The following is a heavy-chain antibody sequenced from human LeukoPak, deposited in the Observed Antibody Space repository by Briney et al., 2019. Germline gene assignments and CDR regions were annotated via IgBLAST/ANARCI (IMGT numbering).Heavy chain of an antibody. V-gene: IGHV3-72*01. CDR1: GFTFSDHY. J-gene: IGHJ4*02. D-gene: IGHD2/OR15-2a*01. Sequence: GGSLRLSCAASGFTFSDHYMDWVRQAPGKGLEWVGRSRNKANSYTTEYAASVKGRFTISRDDSKTSLYLQMNSLKTEDTAVYYCTTSGGTTTRFVDYWGQGNLVSVSS. CDR2: SRNKANSYTT. CDR3: TTSGGTTTRFVDY.